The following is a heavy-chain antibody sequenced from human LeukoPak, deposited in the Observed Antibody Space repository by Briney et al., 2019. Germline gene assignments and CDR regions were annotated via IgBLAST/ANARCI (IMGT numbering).Heavy chain of an antibody. Sequence: GESLKISCKGSGYRFTTYWVGWVRQLPGKGLEWMGIIYPGDSDTRYSPSFQGQVTISADKSISTAYLQWSSLKASDTAMYYCARQDCSGGSCYYQRNWFDPWGQGTLVTVSS. CDR1: GYRFTTYW. CDR3: ARQDCSGGSCYYQRNWFDP. J-gene: IGHJ5*02. CDR2: IYPGDSDT. D-gene: IGHD2-15*01. V-gene: IGHV5-51*01.